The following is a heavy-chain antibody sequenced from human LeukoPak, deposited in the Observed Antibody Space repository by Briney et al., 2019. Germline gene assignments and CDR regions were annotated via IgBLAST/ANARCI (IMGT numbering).Heavy chain of an antibody. CDR1: GSTLSNYG. CDR3: AKRGVVIRVILVVFHKEACYFDS. CDR2: IGGSGGRT. J-gene: IGHJ4*02. D-gene: IGHD3-22*01. V-gene: IGHV3-23*01. Sequence: GGSLRLSCAVSGSTLSNYGMSWVRQAPGRGLEGVAGIGGSGGRTNYADSVKGRFTISRDNPKNTLYLQMNGLRAEDTAVYFCAKRGVVIRVILVVFHKEACYFDSWGQGALVIVSS.